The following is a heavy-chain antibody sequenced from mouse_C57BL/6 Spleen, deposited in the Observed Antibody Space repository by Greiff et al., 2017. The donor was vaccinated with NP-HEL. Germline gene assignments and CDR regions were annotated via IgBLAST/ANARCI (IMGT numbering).Heavy chain of an antibody. V-gene: IGHV1-52*01. CDR3: ARGGYYYGSSHYFDY. D-gene: IGHD1-1*01. CDR1: GYTFTSYW. CDR2: IDPSDSET. J-gene: IGHJ2*01. Sequence: QVQLQQPGAELVRPGSSVKLSCKASGYTFTSYWMHWVKQRPIQGLEWIGNIDPSDSETHYNQKFKDKATLTEDKSSSTAYMQLSSLTSEDSAVYYCARGGYYYGSSHYFDYWGQGTTLTVSS.